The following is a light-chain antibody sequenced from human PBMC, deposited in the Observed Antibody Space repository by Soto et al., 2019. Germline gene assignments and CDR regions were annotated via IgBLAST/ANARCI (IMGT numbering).Light chain of an antibody. V-gene: IGKV1-5*03. J-gene: IGKJ1*01. Sequence: DIQLTQSPSSLSASVGDRVTITCRASQDIRSALGWYQQKPGKAPKILIYKASSLESGVPSRFSGSGSGTEFTLTISSLQPDDFATYYCQQYNSYSRTFGQGTKVDIK. CDR3: QQYNSYSRT. CDR2: KAS. CDR1: QDIRSA.